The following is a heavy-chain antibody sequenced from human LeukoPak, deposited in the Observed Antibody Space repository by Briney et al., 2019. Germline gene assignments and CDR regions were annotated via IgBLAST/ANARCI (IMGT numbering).Heavy chain of an antibody. D-gene: IGHD6-13*01. CDR1: GCTFDDYG. CDR3: ARGGYSSSSSEY. CDR2: INWNGWST. Sequence: GGALRLSCAASGCTFDDYGMSWVGQARGKGREGVSGINWNGWSTGYADSVKGRFTISRDNAKNALYLQMNSLRAEDTALYYCARGGYSSSSSEYWGQGTLVTVST. J-gene: IGHJ4*02. V-gene: IGHV3-20*04.